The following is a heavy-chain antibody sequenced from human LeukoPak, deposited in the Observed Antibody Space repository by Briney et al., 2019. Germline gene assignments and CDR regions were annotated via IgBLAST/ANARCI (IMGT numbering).Heavy chain of an antibody. CDR3: VRGRNSFDI. J-gene: IGHJ3*02. CDR1: GFSFSDHY. Sequence: GGSLRLSCAASGFSFSDHYMDWVRQLPGKRLEWVGRSRPKSRSYTTEYAASVRGRFTISRDASKDSLYLQMNNLKTEDTAVYYCVRGRNSFDIWGQGTKLTVSS. CDR2: SRPKSRSYTT. V-gene: IGHV3-72*01.